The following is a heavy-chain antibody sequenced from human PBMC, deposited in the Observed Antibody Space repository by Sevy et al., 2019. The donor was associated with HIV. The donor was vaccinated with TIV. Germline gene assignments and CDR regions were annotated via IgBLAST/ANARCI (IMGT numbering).Heavy chain of an antibody. CDR3: ANQPQTLISPPDS. CDR1: GDSISNSRYY. D-gene: IGHD2-2*01. J-gene: IGHJ4*02. Sequence: SETLSLTCTVSGDSISNSRYYWGWIRQPPGKGLEWIGSVYYSGSTYYNPSPKNRVSLSIDTSKNQFLLQLTSLTATDTAVYYCANQPQTLISPPDSWGQGTLVTVSS. V-gene: IGHV4-39*01. CDR2: VYYSGST.